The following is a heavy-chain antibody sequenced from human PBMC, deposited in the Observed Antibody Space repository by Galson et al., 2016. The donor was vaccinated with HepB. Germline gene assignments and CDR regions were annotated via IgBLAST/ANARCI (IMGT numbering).Heavy chain of an antibody. J-gene: IGHJ3*01. CDR3: ARTPGYSGTRDDAFDL. Sequence: SLRLSCAASGFNFTRYTMNWVRQSPGKGLEWVSSISGGSIYKYYADSVKGRFTISRDNSKNSLYLQMNSLRAEETAIDFCARTPGYSGTRDDAFDLWGRGTIVTVSS. V-gene: IGHV3-21*01. D-gene: IGHD6-13*01. CDR2: ISGGSIYK. CDR1: GFNFTRYT.